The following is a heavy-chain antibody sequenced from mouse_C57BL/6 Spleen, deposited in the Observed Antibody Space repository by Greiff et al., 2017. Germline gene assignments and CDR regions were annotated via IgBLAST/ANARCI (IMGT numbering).Heavy chain of an antibody. J-gene: IGHJ3*01. D-gene: IGHD2-5*01. CDR2: ISSGSSTI. Sequence: EVQLVESGGGLVKPGGSLKLSCAASGFTFSDYGMHWVRQAPEKGLEWVAYISSGSSTIYYADRVKGRFTIARDNAKITLFLQMTSLRSEDTAMYYCARNSNYRFAYWGQGTLVTVSA. V-gene: IGHV5-17*01. CDR3: ARNSNYRFAY. CDR1: GFTFSDYG.